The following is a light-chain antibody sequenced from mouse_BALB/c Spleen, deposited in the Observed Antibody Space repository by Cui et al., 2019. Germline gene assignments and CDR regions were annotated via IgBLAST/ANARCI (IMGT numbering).Light chain of an antibody. CDR1: ENIYSN. V-gene: IGKV12-46*01. Sequence: DIQMTQSPASLSVSVGATVTITCRASENIYSNLAWYQQKQGKSPQLLVYAATNLADGVPSRFSGSGSGTQYSIKINSLQSEDFGSYYCQHFWGTPWTFGGGTKLEIK. CDR2: AAT. CDR3: QHFWGTPWT. J-gene: IGKJ1*01.